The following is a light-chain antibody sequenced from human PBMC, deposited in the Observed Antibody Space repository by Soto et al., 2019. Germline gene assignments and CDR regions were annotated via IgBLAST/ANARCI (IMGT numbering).Light chain of an antibody. CDR1: SSDVGGYNS. CDR3: SSYAGRNNLV. V-gene: IGLV2-8*01. J-gene: IGLJ2*01. CDR2: EVT. Sequence: QSALTQPPSASGSPGQSVTISCTGTSSDVGGYNSVSWYQQHPGKAPKLMIYEVTKRPSGVPDLFSGSKSGNTASLTVSGLQAEDEADYYCSSYAGRNNLVFGGGTKLTVL.